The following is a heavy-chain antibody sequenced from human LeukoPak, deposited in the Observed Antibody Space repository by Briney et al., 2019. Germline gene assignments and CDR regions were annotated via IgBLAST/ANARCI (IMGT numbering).Heavy chain of an antibody. J-gene: IGHJ6*02. D-gene: IGHD6-19*01. CDR3: ARDRRVVAGTNGMDV. CDR1: GGSISSYY. V-gene: IGHV4-4*07. Sequence: PSETLSLTCTVSGGSISSYYWSWIRQPAGKGLEWIGRIYTSGSTNYNPSLKSRVTMSVDTSENQFSLKLSSVTAADTAVYYCARDRRVVAGTNGMDVWGQGTTVTVSS. CDR2: IYTSGST.